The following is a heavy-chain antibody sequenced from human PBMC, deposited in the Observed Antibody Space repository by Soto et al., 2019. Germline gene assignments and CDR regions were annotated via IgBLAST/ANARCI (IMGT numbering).Heavy chain of an antibody. Sequence: SLRLSCAASGFTFSSYAMHWVRQAPGKGLEWVAVISYDGSNKYYADSVKGRFTISRDNSKNTLYLQMNSLRAEDTAVYYCAGEWDYYDFWSGYYSYYFDYWGQGTLVTVSS. J-gene: IGHJ4*02. CDR1: GFTFSSYA. D-gene: IGHD3-3*01. V-gene: IGHV3-30-3*01. CDR2: ISYDGSNK. CDR3: AGEWDYYDFWSGYYSYYFDY.